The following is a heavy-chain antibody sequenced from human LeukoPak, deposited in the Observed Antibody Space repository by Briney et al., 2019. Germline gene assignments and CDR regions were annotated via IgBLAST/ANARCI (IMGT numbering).Heavy chain of an antibody. Sequence: PGGSLRLSCAASGFTFSSYAMSWVRQAPGKGLEWVSAISGSGGSTYYADSVKGRFTISRDNSKNTLYLQMNSLKTEDTAVYYCSTDGGRYRRGDYWGQGTLVTVSS. D-gene: IGHD1-26*01. J-gene: IGHJ4*02. CDR2: ISGSGGST. V-gene: IGHV3-23*01. CDR3: STDGGRYRRGDY. CDR1: GFTFSSYA.